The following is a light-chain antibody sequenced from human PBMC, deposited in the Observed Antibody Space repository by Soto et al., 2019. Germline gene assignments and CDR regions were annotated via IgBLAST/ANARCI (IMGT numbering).Light chain of an antibody. CDR2: GAS. CDR3: QQYHNLPPFT. Sequence: DIQMTQSPSSLSASVGTRVSITCQASQDIRNYLSWFQQKPGRAPKLLIYGASNLETGVPSRFRGSDYGTDFTFTISSLQPEDIATYYCQQYHNLPPFTFGPGTKVDIK. V-gene: IGKV1-33*01. J-gene: IGKJ3*01. CDR1: QDIRNY.